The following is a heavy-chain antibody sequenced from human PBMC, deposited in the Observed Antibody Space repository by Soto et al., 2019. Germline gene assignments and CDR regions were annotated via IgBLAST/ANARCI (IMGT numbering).Heavy chain of an antibody. D-gene: IGHD3-3*01. J-gene: IGHJ3*02. V-gene: IGHV6-1*01. Sequence: SQTLSLTFAIYGDSVSNNSAAWNWIRQSPSRGLEWLGRTYYRSKWYNDYAVSVKSRITINPDTSKNQFSLQLNSVTPEDTAVYYCARDMPRHYDFWSGYYTHAFDIWGQGTMVTVSS. CDR1: GDSVSNNSAA. CDR3: ARDMPRHYDFWSGYYTHAFDI. CDR2: TYYRSKWYN.